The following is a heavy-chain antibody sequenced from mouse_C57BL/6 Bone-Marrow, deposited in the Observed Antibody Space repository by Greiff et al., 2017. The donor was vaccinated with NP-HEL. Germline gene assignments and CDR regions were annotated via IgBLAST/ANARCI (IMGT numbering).Heavy chain of an antibody. V-gene: IGHV3-6*01. CDR3: ASGYYDYED. CDR2: ISYDGSN. J-gene: IGHJ3*01. CDR1: GYSITSGYY. D-gene: IGHD2-4*01. Sequence: EVKVEESGPGLVKPSQSLSLTCSVTGYSITSGYYWNWIRQFPGNKLEWMGYISYDGSNNYNPSLKNRISITRDTSKNQFFLKLNSVTTEDTATYYCASGYYDYEDWGQGTLVTVSA.